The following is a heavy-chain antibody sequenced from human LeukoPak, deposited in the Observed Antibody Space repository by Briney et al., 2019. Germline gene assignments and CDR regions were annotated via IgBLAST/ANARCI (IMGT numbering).Heavy chain of an antibody. D-gene: IGHD3-16*01. CDR2: IIPILGIA. CDR3: ARDGGMGAFDI. V-gene: IGHV1-69*10. CDR1: GFTFKSYG. Sequence: VKVSCKASGFTFKSYGISWVRQAPGQGLEWMGRIIPILGIANYAQKFQGRVTITADKSTSTAYMELSSLRSEDTAVYYCARDGGMGAFDIWGQGTMVTVSS. J-gene: IGHJ3*02.